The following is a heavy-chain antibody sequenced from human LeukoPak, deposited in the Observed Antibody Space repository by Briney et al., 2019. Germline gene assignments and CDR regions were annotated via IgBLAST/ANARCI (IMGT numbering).Heavy chain of an antibody. CDR3: ARSLIVASEDY. D-gene: IGHD3-22*01. Sequence: GGSLRLSCAASGFRFDSFYMGWIRQVPGKGLDYIALISASGAVPYYAESVKGRFTISRDNAMNSVSLQMNSLSADDTAVYYCARSLIVASEDYWGQGTLVTVSS. CDR2: ISASGAVP. V-gene: IGHV3-11*04. J-gene: IGHJ4*02. CDR1: GFRFDSFY.